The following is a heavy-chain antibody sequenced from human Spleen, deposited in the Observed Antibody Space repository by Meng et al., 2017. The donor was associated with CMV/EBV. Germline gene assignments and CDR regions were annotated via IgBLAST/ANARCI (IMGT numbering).Heavy chain of an antibody. CDR1: GGSISSSSDY. D-gene: IGHD5-12*01. CDR3: AREGLETLFNY. V-gene: IGHV4-39*07. J-gene: IGHJ4*02. CDR2: IYTSGST. Sequence: QLPLQESGPGLVKPSETLPLTCTVSGGSISSSSDYWGWIRQPPGKGLEWIGSIYTSGSTNYNPSLKSRVTMSVDTSKNQFSLKLSSVTAADTAVYYCAREGLETLFNYWGQGTLVTVSS.